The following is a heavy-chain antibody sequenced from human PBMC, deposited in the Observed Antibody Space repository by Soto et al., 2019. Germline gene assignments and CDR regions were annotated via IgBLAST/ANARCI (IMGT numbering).Heavy chain of an antibody. J-gene: IGHJ6*03. Sequence: SETLSLTCAVYGGSFSGYYWSWIRQPPGKELEWIGEINHSGSTNYNPSLKSRVTTSVDTSKNQFSLKLSSVTAADSAVYYCARGHSSGSTIFGVVTPPGYYYMDVWGKGTTVT. CDR1: GGSFSGYY. CDR2: INHSGST. V-gene: IGHV4-34*01. D-gene: IGHD3-3*01. CDR3: ARGHSSGSTIFGVVTPPGYYYMDV.